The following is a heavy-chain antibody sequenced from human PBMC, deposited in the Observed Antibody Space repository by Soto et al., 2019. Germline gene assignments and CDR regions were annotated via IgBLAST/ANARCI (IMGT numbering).Heavy chain of an antibody. CDR1: GGSISSGGYY. D-gene: IGHD3-16*01. J-gene: IGHJ4*02. V-gene: IGHV4-31*03. CDR2: IYYSGST. Sequence: QVQLQESGPGLVKPSQTLSLTCTVSGGSISSGGYYWSWIRQHPGKGLEWIGYIYYSGSTYYNPSLKSRVTISVDTSKNQCSLKLSSVTAADTAVYSCAIMGELYSFDYWGQGTLVTVSS. CDR3: AIMGELYSFDY.